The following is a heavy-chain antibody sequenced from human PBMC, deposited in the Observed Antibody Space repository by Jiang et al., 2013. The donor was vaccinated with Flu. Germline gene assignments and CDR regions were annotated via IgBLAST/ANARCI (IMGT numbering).Heavy chain of an antibody. CDR2: INAANGNT. Sequence: SVKVSCKASGYSFTSYTIHWVRQAPGQRLEWMGWINAANGNTKYSQKFQGRVTISWDTSASTAYMELNSLEFEDTAVYYCARVSVHYYESRMFDYWGQGTQVTVSS. D-gene: IGHD3-22*01. J-gene: IGHJ4*02. CDR1: GYSFTSYT. CDR3: ARVSVHYYESRMFDY. V-gene: IGHV1-3*01.